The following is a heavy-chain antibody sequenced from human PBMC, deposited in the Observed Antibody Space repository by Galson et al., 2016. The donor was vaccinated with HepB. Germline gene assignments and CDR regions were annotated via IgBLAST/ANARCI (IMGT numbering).Heavy chain of an antibody. CDR2: VSFDGSYT. CDR3: AKDLPGTMSFDY. D-gene: IGHD1-14*01. CDR1: GFIFNHFG. Sequence: SLRLSCAGSGFIFNHFGMHWVRPVPGKGLEWVAGVSFDGSYTSSADSVKGRLSISRDSFKNTLYLQMNSLRSEDTAVYYCAKDLPGTMSFDYWGQGTLVTVSS. V-gene: IGHV3-30*18. J-gene: IGHJ4*02.